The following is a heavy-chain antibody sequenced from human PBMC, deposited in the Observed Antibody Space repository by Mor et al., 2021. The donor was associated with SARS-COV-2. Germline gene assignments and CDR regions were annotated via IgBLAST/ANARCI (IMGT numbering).Heavy chain of an antibody. J-gene: IGHJ6*02. D-gene: IGHD3-3*01. CDR2: ISSSSSYI. Sequence: WVRQAPGKGLEWVSSISSSSSYIYYADSVKGRFTISRDNAKNSLYLQMNSLRAEDTAIYYCARDRRITIFGVVIEAPDFYGMDVWGQGTTV. V-gene: IGHV3-21*01. CDR3: ARDRRITIFGVVIEAPDFYGMDV.